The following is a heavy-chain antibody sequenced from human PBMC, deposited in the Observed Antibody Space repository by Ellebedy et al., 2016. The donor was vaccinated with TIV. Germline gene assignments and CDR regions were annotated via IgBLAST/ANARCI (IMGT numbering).Heavy chain of an antibody. CDR2: IRVYSGNT. V-gene: IGHV1-18*04. CDR1: GYTFTSYG. D-gene: IGHD4/OR15-4a*01. Sequence: AASVKVSCKASGYTFTSYGLSWVRQAPEQGLEWMGWIRVYSGNTDYAQRLQGRVTLTTDTSTSTAYMELRSLTSDDTAVYYCARVMGLGYYFDYWGQGTLVTVSS. J-gene: IGHJ4*02. CDR3: ARVMGLGYYFDY.